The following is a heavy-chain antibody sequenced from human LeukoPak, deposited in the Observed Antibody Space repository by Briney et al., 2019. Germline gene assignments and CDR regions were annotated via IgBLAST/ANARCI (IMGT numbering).Heavy chain of an antibody. CDR2: INPNSGGT. CDR1: GYTFTGYY. CDR3: ARSSGWTYYFDY. V-gene: IGHV1-2*06. D-gene: IGHD6-19*01. Sequence: ASVEVSCRASGYTFTGYYMHWVRQAPGKGLEWMGRINPNSGGTNYAQKFQGRVTMTRDTSISTAYMALSRLRSDDTAVYYCARSSGWTYYFDYWGQGTLVTGSS. J-gene: IGHJ4*02.